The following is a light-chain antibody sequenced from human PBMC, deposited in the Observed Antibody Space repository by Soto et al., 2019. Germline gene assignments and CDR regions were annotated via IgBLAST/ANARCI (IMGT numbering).Light chain of an antibody. CDR1: SSDVGSYNL. Sequence: QSALTQPASVSGSPGQSSTISCTGTSSDVGSYNLVSWYQQHPGKAPKLMIYEVSKRPSGVSNRFSGSKSGNTASLTISGLQAEDEADYYCCSYAGSSTLDVVFGGGTQVTVL. CDR3: CSYAGSSTLDVV. V-gene: IGLV2-23*02. CDR2: EVS. J-gene: IGLJ2*01.